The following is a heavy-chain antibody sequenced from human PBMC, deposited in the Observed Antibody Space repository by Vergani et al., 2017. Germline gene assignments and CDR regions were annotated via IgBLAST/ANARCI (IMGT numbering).Heavy chain of an antibody. CDR3: ARARKFRFGVVWENWFDP. CDR2: IKNTGDST. D-gene: IGHD3-3*01. J-gene: IGHJ5*02. CDR1: GFTFSSLA. V-gene: IGHV3-23*01. Sequence: EVQLLQSEGAVVQPGGSLRLSCVASGFTFSSLAMSWVRQGHGQGLEWVSSIKNTGDSTHYADSVKGRFTISRDNSKNTLYLQMNSLRVEDTAVYYCARARKFRFGVVWENWFDPWGQGTLVTVSS.